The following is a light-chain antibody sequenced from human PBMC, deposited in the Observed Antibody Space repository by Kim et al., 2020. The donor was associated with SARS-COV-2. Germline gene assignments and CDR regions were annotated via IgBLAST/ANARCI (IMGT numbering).Light chain of an antibody. Sequence: QSLSPGERAPLSCAARQRVSTYLAWYQQKPGQPPRLLIYDASNRATGIPARFRGSGSGTDFTLTISSLEPEDFAVYYCQQRSDWYTFGQGTKLEI. CDR2: DAS. CDR1: QRVSTY. CDR3: QQRSDWYT. J-gene: IGKJ2*01. V-gene: IGKV3-11*01.